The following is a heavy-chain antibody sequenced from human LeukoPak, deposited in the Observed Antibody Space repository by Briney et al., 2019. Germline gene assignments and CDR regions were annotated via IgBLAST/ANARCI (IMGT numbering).Heavy chain of an antibody. J-gene: IGHJ4*02. CDR1: GGSISSGGYY. D-gene: IGHD4-17*01. CDR2: IYYSGST. Sequence: PSQTLSLTCIVSGGSISSGGYYWSWIRQHPGKGLEWIGYIYYSGSTYYNPSLKSRVTISVDTSKNQFSLKLSSVTAADTAVYYCARVDGTTVTPSFDYWGQGALVTVSS. CDR3: ARVDGTTVTPSFDY. V-gene: IGHV4-31*03.